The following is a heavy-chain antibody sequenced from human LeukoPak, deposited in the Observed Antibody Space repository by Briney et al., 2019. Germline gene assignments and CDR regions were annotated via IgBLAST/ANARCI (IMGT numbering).Heavy chain of an antibody. V-gene: IGHV3-23*01. CDR1: GFTFSSYA. D-gene: IGHD3-3*01. Sequence: GGSLRLSCAASGFTFSSYAMSWVRQAPGKGLEWVSAISGSGGSTYYADSVKGRFTISRDNSKNTLYLQMNSLRAEDTAVYYCAKGPSFWSGYYTPFYYYYYYGMDVWGQGTTVTVSS. J-gene: IGHJ6*02. CDR3: AKGPSFWSGYYTPFYYYYYYGMDV. CDR2: ISGSGGST.